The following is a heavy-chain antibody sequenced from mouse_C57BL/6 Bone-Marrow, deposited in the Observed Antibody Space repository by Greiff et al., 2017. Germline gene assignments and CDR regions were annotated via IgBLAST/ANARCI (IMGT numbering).Heavy chain of an antibody. D-gene: IGHD1-1*01. J-gene: IGHJ4*01. CDR3: TGCYYGSSYVDYAMDY. CDR1: GYTFTDYE. CDR2: IDPETGGT. V-gene: IGHV1-15*01. Sequence: QVQLQQSGAELMKPGASVTLSCKASGYTFTDYEMHWVKQTPVHGLEWIGAIDPETGGTAYNQKFKGKAILTADKSSSTAYMELRSLTSEDSAVYYCTGCYYGSSYVDYAMDYWGQGTSVTVSS.